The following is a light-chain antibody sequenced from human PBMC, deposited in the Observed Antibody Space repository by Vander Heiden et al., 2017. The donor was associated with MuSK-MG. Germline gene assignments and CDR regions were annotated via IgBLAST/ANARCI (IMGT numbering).Light chain of an antibody. Sequence: DIQMTQSPSSLSASVGDRVTITCRASQSISSYLNWYQQKPGKAPKLLIYAAYSVQSGVPSRISGSGSGTDFTLTISSLQPEDFATYCCQQSYRTPVSFGRGTRLEIK. V-gene: IGKV1-39*01. CDR3: QQSYRTPVS. J-gene: IGKJ5*01. CDR1: QSISSY. CDR2: AAY.